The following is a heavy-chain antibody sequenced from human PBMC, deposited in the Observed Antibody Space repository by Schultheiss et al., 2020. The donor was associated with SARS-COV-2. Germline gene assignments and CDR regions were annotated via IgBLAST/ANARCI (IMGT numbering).Heavy chain of an antibody. CDR1: GFIVSSNY. CDR3: ARGTDWFLDY. V-gene: IGHV3-53*01. Sequence: GESLKISCAASGFIVSSNYMNWVRQAPGKGLEWVSVIQSGGATYYADSVMGRFTISRDNSKNTVYLQMNYLTDEDTAVYYCARGTDWFLDYWGRGTLVTVSS. D-gene: IGHD3-10*01. J-gene: IGHJ4*02. CDR2: IQSGGAT.